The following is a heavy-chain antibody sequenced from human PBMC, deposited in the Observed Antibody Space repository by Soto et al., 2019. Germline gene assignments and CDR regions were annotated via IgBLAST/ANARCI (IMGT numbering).Heavy chain of an antibody. CDR1: GFIFSNYA. CDR2: ISGSGSTT. V-gene: IGHV3-23*01. Sequence: EVQLLESGGGLVQPGGSLRLSCAASGFIFSNYALYWVRQAPGKGLEWVSAISGSGSTTNYAEFVKGRFTISRDNSKNTLYLQMSSLRAYDTAVYYCARSDSRDIAVTGPAYWGQGTLVTVSS. D-gene: IGHD6-19*01. CDR3: ARSDSRDIAVTGPAY. J-gene: IGHJ4*02.